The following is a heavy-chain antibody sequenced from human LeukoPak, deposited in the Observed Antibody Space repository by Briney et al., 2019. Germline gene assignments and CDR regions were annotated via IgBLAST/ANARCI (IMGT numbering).Heavy chain of an antibody. D-gene: IGHD5-12*01. CDR1: GGSFSGYY. V-gene: IGHV4-34*01. J-gene: IGHJ3*02. Sequence: KPSETLSLTCAVYGGSFSGYYWSWIRQPPGKGLEWIGEINHSGSTNYNPSLKSRVTISVDTSKKQFSLNLSSVTAADTAVYYCARVNWSGYDFRGAFDIWGQGETVTVSS. CDR3: ARVNWSGYDFRGAFDI. CDR2: INHSGST.